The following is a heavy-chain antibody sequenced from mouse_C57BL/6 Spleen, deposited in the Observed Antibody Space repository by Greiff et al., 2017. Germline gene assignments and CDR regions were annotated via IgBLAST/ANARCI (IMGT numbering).Heavy chain of an antibody. D-gene: IGHD1-1*01. CDR1: GYTFTSYW. J-gene: IGHJ4*01. V-gene: IGHV1-50*01. Sequence: QVQLQQPGAELVKPGASVKLSCKASGYTFTSYWMQWVKQRPGQGLEWIGEIDPSDSYTTYNQKFKGKATLTVDTSSSTAYMQLSSLTSEDSAVYYCAGVGYCYGSSPYAMDYWGQGTSVTVSS. CDR2: IDPSDSYT. CDR3: AGVGYCYGSSPYAMDY.